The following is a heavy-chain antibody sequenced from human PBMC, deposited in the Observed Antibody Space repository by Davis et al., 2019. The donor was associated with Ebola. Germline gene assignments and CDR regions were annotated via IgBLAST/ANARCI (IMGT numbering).Heavy chain of an antibody. Sequence: GESLKISCAASGFTFSSYGMHWVRQAPGKGLEWVAVIWYDGSNKYYADSVKGRFTISRDNSKNTLYLQMNSLRAEDTAVYYCARDFGRDYYGSGSYPGYYYYYGMDVWGQGTTVTVSS. V-gene: IGHV3-33*01. CDR2: IWYDGSNK. CDR3: ARDFGRDYYGSGSYPGYYYYYGMDV. J-gene: IGHJ6*02. D-gene: IGHD3-10*01. CDR1: GFTFSSYG.